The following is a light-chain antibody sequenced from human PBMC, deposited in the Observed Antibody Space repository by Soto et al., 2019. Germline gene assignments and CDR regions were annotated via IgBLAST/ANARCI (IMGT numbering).Light chain of an antibody. J-gene: IGKJ5*01. CDR3: QQYNSYPIT. CDR2: KAS. Sequence: DIQMTQSPSTLSASVGDRVTITCRATHSISIWLAWYQQKPGKAPKLLIYKASSLESGVPSRFSGSGSGTEFTLTISSLQPDDFATYYCQQYNSYPITFGQGTRLEIK. CDR1: HSISIW. V-gene: IGKV1-5*03.